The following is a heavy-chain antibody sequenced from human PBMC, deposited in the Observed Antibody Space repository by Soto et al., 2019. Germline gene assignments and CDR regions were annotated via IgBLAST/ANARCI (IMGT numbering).Heavy chain of an antibody. CDR2: ISAYNGDA. CDR3: ARDGTPQNCFDP. V-gene: IGHV1-18*01. J-gene: IGHJ5*02. CDR1: GYTFTNYG. D-gene: IGHD1-26*01. Sequence: QVQLVQSGAEVKKPGASVKVSCKASGYTFTNYGVSWVRQAPGQGLEGMGWISAYNGDAKYAQNLKGRVTMTTDTSTSTAHMELRSLTSDDPAVYYCARDGTPQNCFDPWGQGTLVTVSS.